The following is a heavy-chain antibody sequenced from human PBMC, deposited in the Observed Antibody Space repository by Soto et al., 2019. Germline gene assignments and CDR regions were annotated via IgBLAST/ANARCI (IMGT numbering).Heavy chain of an antibody. Sequence: QVQLVQSGAEVKKPGTSVRVSCEASGYTFTTYLIQWVRQAPGQRLEWLGWINAATGNTKYSQKFQGRVTLTRDTSARTAYMDLSSLTSEDTAVYYCAMPLLGDSITSNFWGQGTLVTVSS. J-gene: IGHJ4*02. D-gene: IGHD2-21*01. CDR1: GYTFTTYL. CDR2: INAATGNT. V-gene: IGHV1-3*01. CDR3: AMPLLGDSITSNF.